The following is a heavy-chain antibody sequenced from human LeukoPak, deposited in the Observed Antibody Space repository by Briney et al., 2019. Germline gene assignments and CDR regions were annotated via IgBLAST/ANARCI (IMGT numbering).Heavy chain of an antibody. CDR2: ISSGGSYI. Sequence: PGGSLRLSCAASGFTFRRYTMDWVRQAQGQGLEWVSSISSGGSYIYYTDSVKGRFTSSRDNAKNSLYLQMNSLRAEDTAVYYCAREGRSTTPGYWGQGTLVTVSS. CDR3: AREGRSTTPGY. CDR1: GFTFRRYT. V-gene: IGHV3-21*01. J-gene: IGHJ4*02. D-gene: IGHD2-15*01.